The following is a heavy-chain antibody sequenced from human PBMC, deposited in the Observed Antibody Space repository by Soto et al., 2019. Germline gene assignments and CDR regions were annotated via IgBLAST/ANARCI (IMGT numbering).Heavy chain of an antibody. D-gene: IGHD3-9*01. CDR1: GHSVSTNGFS. V-gene: IGHV6-1*01. Sequence: SQTRSLTCGISGHSVSTNGFSWNWIRQSPSRGLEWLGTTYFRSNWYDDYAVAVQGRITINVDTSKNLFSLQMNSVTPEDTAVYYCAGHDILTGNPFDYWGQGTRVTVSS. CDR2: TYFRSNWYD. CDR3: AGHDILTGNPFDY. J-gene: IGHJ4*02.